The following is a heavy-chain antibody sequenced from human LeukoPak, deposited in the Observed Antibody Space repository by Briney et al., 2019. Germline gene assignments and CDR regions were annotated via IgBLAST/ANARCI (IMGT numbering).Heavy chain of an antibody. CDR3: ARSRGYSYGTTFLDY. Sequence: SETLSLTCTVSGGSISSYYWSWIRQPPGKGLEWIGYIYYSGSINYNPSLKSRVTISVDTSKNQFSLKLTSVTAADTAVYYCARSRGYSYGTTFLDYWGQGTLVTVSS. CDR2: IYYSGSI. J-gene: IGHJ4*02. CDR1: GGSISSYY. V-gene: IGHV4-59*08. D-gene: IGHD5-18*01.